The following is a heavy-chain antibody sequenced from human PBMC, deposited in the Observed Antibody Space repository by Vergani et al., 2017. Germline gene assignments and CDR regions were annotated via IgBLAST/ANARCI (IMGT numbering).Heavy chain of an antibody. J-gene: IGHJ3*02. V-gene: IGHV4-30-4*08. CDR3: ASDYNGDRSDAFDI. D-gene: IGHD4/OR15-4a*01. CDR2: INHSGST. Sequence: QVQLQESGPGLVKPSQTLSLTCTVSGGSISSGDYYWSWIRQPPGKGLEWIGEINHSGSTNYNPSLKSRVTISVDTSKNQFSLKLSSVTAADTAVYYCASDYNGDRSDAFDIWGQGTMVTVSS. CDR1: GGSISSGDYY.